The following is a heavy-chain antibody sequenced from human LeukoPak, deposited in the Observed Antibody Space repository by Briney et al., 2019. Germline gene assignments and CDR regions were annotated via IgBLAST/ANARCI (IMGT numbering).Heavy chain of an antibody. Sequence: SETLSLTCSVSGGSISSRSYCWGWIRQPPGKGLEWIGSIYYSGNTYHNPSLKSRVTMSIDTSKNQFSLRLSSVTAADTAMYYCARSFFFGSTGTYWYFDLWGRGILVSVSS. CDR2: IYYSGNT. CDR1: GGSISSRSYC. V-gene: IGHV4-39*01. D-gene: IGHD2-2*01. J-gene: IGHJ2*01. CDR3: ARSFFFGSTGTYWYFDL.